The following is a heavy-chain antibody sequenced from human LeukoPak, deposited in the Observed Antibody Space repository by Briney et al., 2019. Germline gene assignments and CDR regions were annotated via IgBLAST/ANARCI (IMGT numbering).Heavy chain of an antibody. V-gene: IGHV3-7*01. J-gene: IGHJ4*02. CDR2: IKQDGSEK. CDR3: ARVSKPYYDFWSGYYRYQDYFDY. D-gene: IGHD3-3*01. Sequence: GGSLRLSCAASGFTFSSYWMSWVRQAPGKGLEWVANIKQDGSEKYYVDSVKGRFTISTDNAKNSLYLQMNSLRAEDTAVYYCARVSKPYYDFWSGYYRYQDYFDYWGQGTLVTVSS. CDR1: GFTFSSYW.